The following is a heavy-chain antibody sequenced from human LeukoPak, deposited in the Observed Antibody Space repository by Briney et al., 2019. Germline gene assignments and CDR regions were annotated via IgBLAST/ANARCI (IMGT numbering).Heavy chain of an antibody. V-gene: IGHV3-7*01. Sequence: GGSLRLSCAASGFRFNSLWMSWVRQAPGKGLEWVANINEGGSADYYAASVGGRFTISRDNSKNTLYLQMNSLRAEDTAVYYCAKDRHPARTDGYYFDYWGQGTLVTVSS. J-gene: IGHJ4*02. D-gene: IGHD1-14*01. CDR1: GFRFNSLW. CDR2: INEGGSAD. CDR3: AKDRHPARTDGYYFDY.